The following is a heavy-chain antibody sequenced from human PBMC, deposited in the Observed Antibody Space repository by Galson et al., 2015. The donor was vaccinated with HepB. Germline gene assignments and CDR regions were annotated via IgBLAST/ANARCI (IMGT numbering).Heavy chain of an antibody. Sequence: SVKVSCKASGYSFRSYAIHWVRQALGQRLEWMGWINPHNGNTKYSQKFQGRVTLTSDTSASTAYMEPSSLTSEDTAIYFCARLLFGKNWYDPWGQGTLVSVSS. CDR3: ARLLFGKNWYDP. CDR1: GYSFRSYA. V-gene: IGHV1-3*01. J-gene: IGHJ5*02. D-gene: IGHD3-10*02. CDR2: INPHNGNT.